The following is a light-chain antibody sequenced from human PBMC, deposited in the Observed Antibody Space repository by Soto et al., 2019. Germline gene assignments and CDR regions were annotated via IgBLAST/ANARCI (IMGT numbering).Light chain of an antibody. J-gene: IGLJ3*02. Sequence: QSALTQPPSASGSPGQSVAISCSGTSGDVCGYNYVSWYQQHPGKAPKLIIYEVNKRPSGVPDRFSGSKSGNTASLTVSGLQAEDEADYYCSSYAGSGVFGGGTQLTVL. CDR1: SGDVCGYNY. CDR2: EVN. CDR3: SSYAGSGV. V-gene: IGLV2-8*01.